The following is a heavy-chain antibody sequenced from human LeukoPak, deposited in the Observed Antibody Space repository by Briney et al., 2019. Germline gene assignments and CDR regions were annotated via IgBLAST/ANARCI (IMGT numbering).Heavy chain of an antibody. V-gene: IGHV3-15*01. CDR2: IKSKTDGGTT. CDR3: TTDPISGWPFDY. Sequence: PGGSLRLSCAASGFTFSNAWMSWVRQAPGKGLEWVGRIKSKTDGGTTDYAAPVKGRFTISRDDSKNTLYLQMNSLKTEGTAVYYCTTDPISGWPFDYWGQGTLVTVSS. D-gene: IGHD6-19*01. J-gene: IGHJ4*02. CDR1: GFTFSNAW.